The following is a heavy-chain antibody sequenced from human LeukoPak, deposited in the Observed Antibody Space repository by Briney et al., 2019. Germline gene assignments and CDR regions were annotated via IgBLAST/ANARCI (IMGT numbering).Heavy chain of an antibody. D-gene: IGHD3-9*01. Sequence: VASVKVSCKASGGTFSRYDINWVRQATGQGLEWMGWMNPNSGNTGYAQKFQGRVTMTRNTSISTAYMELSSLRSEDTAVYYCARGRKGVLRYFDWLLGAWGQGTLVTVSS. CDR2: MNPNSGNT. CDR1: GGTFSRYD. J-gene: IGHJ4*02. CDR3: ARGRKGVLRYFDWLLGA. V-gene: IGHV1-8*02.